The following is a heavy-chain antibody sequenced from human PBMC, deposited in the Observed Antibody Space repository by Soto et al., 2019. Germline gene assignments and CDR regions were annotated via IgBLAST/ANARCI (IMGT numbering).Heavy chain of an antibody. CDR2: LSPDGGDE. Sequence: EVQLAESGGGLVEPGGSLRLSCAASGFTFSSYWMSWVRQDPGKGLEWVANLSPDGGDEYYEDSVQGRFTISRDNARNSLFFNKKTLRAEDTAFFYCGREDGLRAFDYGAQGPRFNVS. CDR1: GFTFSSYW. CDR3: GREDGLRAFDY. V-gene: IGHV3-7*03. J-gene: IGHJ4*02. D-gene: IGHD4-17*01.